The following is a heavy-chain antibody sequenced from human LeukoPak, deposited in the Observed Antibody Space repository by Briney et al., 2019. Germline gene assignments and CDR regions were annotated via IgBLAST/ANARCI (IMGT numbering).Heavy chain of an antibody. CDR2: ISYDGSNK. CDR1: GFTFSSYG. Sequence: GGSLRLSCAASGFTFSSYGMHWVRQAPGKGLEWVAVISYDGSNKYYADSVKGRFTISRDNSKNTLYLQMNSLRAEDTAVYYCAKDRDYGDYSYGMDVWGQGTTVTVSS. V-gene: IGHV3-30*18. J-gene: IGHJ6*02. D-gene: IGHD4-17*01. CDR3: AKDRDYGDYSYGMDV.